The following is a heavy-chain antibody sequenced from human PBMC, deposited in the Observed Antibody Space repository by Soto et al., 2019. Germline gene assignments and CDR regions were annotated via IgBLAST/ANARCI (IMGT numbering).Heavy chain of an antibody. J-gene: IGHJ5*02. CDR2: IFYAGNT. Sequence: SETLSLTCNVSGGSISSSRSYWAWFRQPPGKELEWIANIFYAGNTYYNPSLKSRVTVSVDTSKNQFSLKLDSVTAADTAVYYFARQAAAPGIDLWFDPWGQGTLVTVS. V-gene: IGHV4-39*01. CDR3: ARQAAAPGIDLWFDP. CDR1: GGSISSSRSY. D-gene: IGHD6-13*01.